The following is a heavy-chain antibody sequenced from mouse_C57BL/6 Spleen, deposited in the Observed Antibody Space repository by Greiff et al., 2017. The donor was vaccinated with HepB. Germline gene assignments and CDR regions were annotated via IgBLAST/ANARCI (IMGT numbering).Heavy chain of an antibody. Sequence: VQLKESGPGLVKPSQSLSLTCSVTGYSITSGYYWNWIRQFPGNKLEWMGYISYDGSNNYNPSLKNRISITRDTSKNQFFLKLNSVTTEDTATYYCARDPYYYGSSYPYWGQGTLVTVSA. D-gene: IGHD1-1*01. J-gene: IGHJ3*01. CDR2: ISYDGSN. CDR3: ARDPYYYGSSYPY. V-gene: IGHV3-6*01. CDR1: GYSITSGYY.